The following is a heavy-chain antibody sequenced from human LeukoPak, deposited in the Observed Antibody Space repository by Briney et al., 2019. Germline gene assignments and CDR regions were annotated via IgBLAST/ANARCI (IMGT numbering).Heavy chain of an antibody. J-gene: IGHJ5*02. CDR2: IYYSGST. CDR1: GGSISSSSYY. Sequence: SETLSLTCTVSGGSISSSSYYWGWIRQPPGKGLEWIGSIYYSGSTYYNPSLKSRVTISVDTSKNQFSLKLSSVTAADTAVYYCARDSGYGSGSPYHWGQGTLVTVSS. V-gene: IGHV4-39*07. CDR3: ARDSGYGSGSPYH. D-gene: IGHD3-10*01.